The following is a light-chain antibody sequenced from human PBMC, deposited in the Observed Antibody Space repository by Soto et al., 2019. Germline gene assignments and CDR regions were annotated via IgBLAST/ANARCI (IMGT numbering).Light chain of an antibody. J-gene: IGKJ5*01. CDR2: DAS. CDR1: QSVSSY. CDR3: QQRGNWGT. V-gene: IGKV3-11*01. Sequence: PGERATLSCRASQSVSSYLAWYQQKPGQAPRLLIYDASNRATGIPSRFSGSGSGTDFTLTISSLEPEDFAVYYCQQRGNWGTFGQGTRLEIK.